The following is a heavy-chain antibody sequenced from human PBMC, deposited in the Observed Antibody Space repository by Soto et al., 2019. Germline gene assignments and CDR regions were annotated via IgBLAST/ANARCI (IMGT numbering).Heavy chain of an antibody. CDR3: ARSVFP. CDR1: GDTISTGGYT. CDR2: TYYSGST. V-gene: IGHV4-31*11. Sequence: SETLSLTCDVSGDTISTGGYTWDWIRQPPGKGLEWIGHTYYSGSTYYNPSLKSRVTISVDTSKNQFSLKLSSVTAADTAVYYCARSVFPWGQGTLVTVS. J-gene: IGHJ5*02.